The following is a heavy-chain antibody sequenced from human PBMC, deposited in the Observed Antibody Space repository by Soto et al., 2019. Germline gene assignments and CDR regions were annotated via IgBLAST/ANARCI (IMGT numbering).Heavy chain of an antibody. CDR1: GFSFRSYA. D-gene: IGHD3-9*01. Sequence: GGSLRLSCAASGFSFRSYAMHWVRQAPGKGLEWVAVISYDGSIIYYADSVKGPFTISRDNSKNTLYLQMNSLRAEDTAVYYCAKDLRLLRFFDWLGHADDFDIWGPGTMVT. CDR2: ISYDGSII. V-gene: IGHV3-30-3*01. J-gene: IGHJ3*02. CDR3: AKDLRLLRFFDWLGHADDFDI.